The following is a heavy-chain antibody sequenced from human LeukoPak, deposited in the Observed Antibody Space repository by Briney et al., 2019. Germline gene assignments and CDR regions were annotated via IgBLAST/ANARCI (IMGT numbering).Heavy chain of an antibody. Sequence: PGGSLRLSCAASGFTFSSYEMNWVRQAPGKGLEWVSYISSSSSTIYYADSVKGRFTISRDNAKNSLYLQMNSLRAEDTAVYYCARAIVGVTGWLDPWGQGTLVTVSS. CDR3: ARAIVGVTGWLDP. CDR2: ISSSSSTI. J-gene: IGHJ5*02. D-gene: IGHD1-26*01. CDR1: GFTFSSYE. V-gene: IGHV3-48*01.